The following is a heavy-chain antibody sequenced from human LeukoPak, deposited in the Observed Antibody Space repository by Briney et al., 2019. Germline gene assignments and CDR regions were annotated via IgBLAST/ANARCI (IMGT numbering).Heavy chain of an antibody. CDR2: INHNGNVN. J-gene: IGHJ4*02. V-gene: IGHV3-7*03. D-gene: IGHD3-22*01. Sequence: PGVSLRLSCAASGFTFSSYWMNWARQAPGKGLEWVASINHNGNVNYYVDSVKGRFTISRDNAKNSLYLQMSNLRAEDTAVYFCARYYYDSSGYEATKLDYWGQGTLVTVSS. CDR3: ARYYYDSSGYEATKLDY. CDR1: GFTFSSYW.